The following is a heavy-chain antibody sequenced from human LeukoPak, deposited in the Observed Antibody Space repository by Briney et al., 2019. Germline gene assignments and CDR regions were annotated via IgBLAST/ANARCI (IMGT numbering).Heavy chain of an antibody. D-gene: IGHD6-19*01. CDR1: GGSFSGYY. CDR2: INHSGST. V-gene: IGHV4-34*01. Sequence: SETLSLTCAVYGGSFSGYYWSWIRQPPGKGLEWIGEINHSGSTNYNPSLKSRVTISVDTSKNQFSLKLSSETAADTAVYYCARAQWLENYYYYGMDVWGQGTTVTVSS. CDR3: ARAQWLENYYYYGMDV. J-gene: IGHJ6*02.